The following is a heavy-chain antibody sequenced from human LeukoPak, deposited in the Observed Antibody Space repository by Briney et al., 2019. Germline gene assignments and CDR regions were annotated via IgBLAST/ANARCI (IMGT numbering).Heavy chain of an antibody. Sequence: GGSLRPSGAASGFTLSTNWMSGVPQPPGKGLNWGPNIKHDGSETYYVDSVKGRFTVSRDNAQNSLYVQLNSLRAEDTAVYYCATIGSNGGLAWFFDYWGQGTLVTVSS. J-gene: IGHJ4*02. CDR3: ATIGSNGGLAWFFDY. CDR1: GFTLSTNW. D-gene: IGHD3-9*01. CDR2: IKHDGSET. V-gene: IGHV3-7*01.